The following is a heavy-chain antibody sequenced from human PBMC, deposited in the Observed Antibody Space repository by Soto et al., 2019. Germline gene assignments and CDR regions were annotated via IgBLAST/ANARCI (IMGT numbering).Heavy chain of an antibody. D-gene: IGHD6-13*01. CDR3: ARVRGSSWYEGAFDI. V-gene: IGHV3-30-3*01. Sequence: QVQLVESGGGVVQPGRSLRLSGAASGFTFSSYPMHWVRQAPGKGLEWVAFISYDESNKYYADSVKGRFTISRDNSKNTLYLQMNSLRAEDTAVYYCARVRGSSWYEGAFDIWGQGTMVTVSS. J-gene: IGHJ3*02. CDR1: GFTFSSYP. CDR2: ISYDESNK.